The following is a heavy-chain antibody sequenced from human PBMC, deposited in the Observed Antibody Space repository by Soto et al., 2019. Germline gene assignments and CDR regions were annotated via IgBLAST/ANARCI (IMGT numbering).Heavy chain of an antibody. CDR3: ANDHYGDSNHFDF. V-gene: IGHV3-23*01. D-gene: IGHD2-21*02. CDR2: IKDSGGGT. CDR1: GFTFSNYG. J-gene: IGHJ4*02. Sequence: EVQLLESGGGVIQPGGTLRLSCVTSGFTFSNYGMNWVRQAPGKGLEWVSVIKDSGGGTDYADSVKGRFTISRDNSKNTLFLQLSSLRADDTAVYYCANDHYGDSNHFDFWGQGTLVAVSS.